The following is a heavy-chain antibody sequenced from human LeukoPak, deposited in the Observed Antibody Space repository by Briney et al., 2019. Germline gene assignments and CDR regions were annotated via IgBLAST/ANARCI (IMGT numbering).Heavy chain of an antibody. CDR1: GFTFSTYT. D-gene: IGHD6-13*01. J-gene: IGHJ4*02. CDR2: ISSGSSYI. CDR3: ARAGSSRPNYYFDY. Sequence: GGSLRLSCTASGFTFSTYTMNWVRQAPGKGLEWVSSISSGSSYISYADSVKGRFTISRDSAKNSLNLQMNSLRAEDTAVYYCARAGSSRPNYYFDYWGQGTLVTVSS. V-gene: IGHV3-21*01.